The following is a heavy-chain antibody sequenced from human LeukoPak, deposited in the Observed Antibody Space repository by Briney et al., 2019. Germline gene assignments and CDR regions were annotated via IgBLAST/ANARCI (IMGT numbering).Heavy chain of an antibody. CDR2: FDPEDGKT. J-gene: IGHJ4*02. V-gene: IGHV1-24*01. D-gene: IGHD3-22*01. CDR1: GYTLIELS. Sequence: ASVKVSCKVSGYTLIELSMHWVRQAPGEGLEWMGGFDPEDGKTIYAQKFQGRVTMTEDTSTDTAYMELSSLRSEDTAVYYCATLNYYDSSGYYEGSPQDYWGQGTLVTVSS. CDR3: ATLNYYDSSGYYEGSPQDY.